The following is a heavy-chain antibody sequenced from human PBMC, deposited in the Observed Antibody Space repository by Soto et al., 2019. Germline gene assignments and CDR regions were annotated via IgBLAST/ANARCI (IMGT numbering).Heavy chain of an antibody. J-gene: IGHJ4*02. D-gene: IGHD4-17*01. Sequence: QVQLVQSGAEVKKPGSSVKVSCKASGGTFTTYPINWVRQAPGQGLEWMGGIIPMFGTTNYAQKFQGRVTITADESTSTAYMELSSLRSADTAMYYCARQFTAGDYQYWGQGTLVTVSS. CDR2: IIPMFGTT. V-gene: IGHV1-69*01. CDR3: ARQFTAGDYQY. CDR1: GGTFTTYP.